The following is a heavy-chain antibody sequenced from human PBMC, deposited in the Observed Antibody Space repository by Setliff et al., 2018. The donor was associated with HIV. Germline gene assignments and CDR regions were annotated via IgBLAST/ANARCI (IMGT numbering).Heavy chain of an antibody. J-gene: IGHJ4*02. CDR1: GFIFSSYA. V-gene: IGHV3-30*07. CDR2: MSYDGNNK. CDR3: ARDPPGSGFHLDY. Sequence: GGSLRFSCAASGFIFSSYAMHWVRQAPGKGLEWVAVMSYDGNNKYYADSVKGRFTISRDNSKNTMYLQMNTLRVEDTAVYYCARDPPGSGFHLDYWGQGTPVTVSS. D-gene: IGHD5-12*01.